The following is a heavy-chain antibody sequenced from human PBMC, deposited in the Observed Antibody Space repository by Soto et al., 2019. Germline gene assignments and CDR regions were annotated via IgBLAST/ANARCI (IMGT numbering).Heavy chain of an antibody. CDR1: GGSISSYY. Sequence: LSLTCTVSGGSISSYYWSWIRQPPGKGLEWIGYIYYSGSTNYNPSLKSRVTISVDTSKNQFSLKLSSVTAADTAVYYCARAEGATYADYWGQGTLVTVSS. CDR2: IYYSGST. V-gene: IGHV4-59*01. D-gene: IGHD1-26*01. J-gene: IGHJ4*02. CDR3: ARAEGATYADY.